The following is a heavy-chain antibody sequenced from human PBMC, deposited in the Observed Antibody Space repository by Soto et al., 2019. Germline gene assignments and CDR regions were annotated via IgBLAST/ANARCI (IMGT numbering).Heavy chain of an antibody. CDR3: ARGVAAAGLYYYYYYYMDV. V-gene: IGHV4-34*01. Sequence: PSETLSLTCAVYGGSFSGYYWSWIRQPPRKGLEWIGEINHSGSTNYNPSLKSRVTISVDTSKNQFSLKLSSVTAADTAVYYCARGVAAAGLYYYYYYYMDVWGKGTTVTVSS. D-gene: IGHD6-13*01. CDR1: GGSFSGYY. CDR2: INHSGST. J-gene: IGHJ6*03.